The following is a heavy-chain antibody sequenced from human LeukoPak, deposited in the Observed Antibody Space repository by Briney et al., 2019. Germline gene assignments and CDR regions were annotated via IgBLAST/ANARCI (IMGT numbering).Heavy chain of an antibody. CDR3: ARSVEGSFDY. V-gene: IGHV3-48*01. J-gene: IGHJ4*02. Sequence: GGSLRLSCATSGFTFHPYSINWVRQAPGKGLEWISYINAHRTTYYADSVEGRFTISRDNAKNSAYLQLNSLRVEDTAMYYCARSVEGSFDYWGQGTLVTVSS. CDR2: INAHRTT. D-gene: IGHD6-19*01. CDR1: GFTFHPYS.